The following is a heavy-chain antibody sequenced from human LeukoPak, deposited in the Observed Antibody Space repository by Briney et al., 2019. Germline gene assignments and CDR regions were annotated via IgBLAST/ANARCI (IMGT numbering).Heavy chain of an antibody. CDR3: ATVGMGSSSGLGYYFDY. CDR2: FDPEDGET. CDR1: GYTLTELS. D-gene: IGHD6-6*01. Sequence: ASVKVSCKVSGYTLTELSMHWVRQAPGKGLEWMGGFDPEDGETIYAQKFQGRVTMTEDTSTDTAYMELSSLRSEDTAVYYCATVGMGSSSGLGYYFDYWSQGTLVTVSS. J-gene: IGHJ4*02. V-gene: IGHV1-24*01.